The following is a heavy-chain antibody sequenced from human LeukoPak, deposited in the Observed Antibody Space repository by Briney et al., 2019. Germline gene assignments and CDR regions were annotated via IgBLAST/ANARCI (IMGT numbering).Heavy chain of an antibody. J-gene: IGHJ3*02. CDR3: ARGGPHHGSDI. CDR2: IVTNNGGT. V-gene: IGHV1-2*02. Sequence: GASVKVSCKASGYTFTDYYMHWVRQAPGQGLEWMGWIVTNNGGTNYAQNFKGRVTMTRDTSVSTAYVEVSDLKSDDTAVYYCARGGPHHGSDIWAQGTMVTVSS. CDR1: GYTFTDYY.